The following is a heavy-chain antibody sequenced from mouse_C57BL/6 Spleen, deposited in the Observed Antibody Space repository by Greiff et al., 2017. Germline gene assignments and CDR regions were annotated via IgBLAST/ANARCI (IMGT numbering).Heavy chain of an antibody. Sequence: VQLKESGPGMVKPSQSLSLTCTVTGYSITSGYDWHWIRHFPGNKLEWMGYISYSGSTNYNPSLKSRISITHDTSKNHFFLKLNSVTTEDTATYYCARDSGYYVGYFDVWGTGTTVTVSS. D-gene: IGHD2-3*01. J-gene: IGHJ1*03. CDR1: GYSITSGYD. CDR2: ISYSGST. V-gene: IGHV3-1*01. CDR3: ARDSGYYVGYFDV.